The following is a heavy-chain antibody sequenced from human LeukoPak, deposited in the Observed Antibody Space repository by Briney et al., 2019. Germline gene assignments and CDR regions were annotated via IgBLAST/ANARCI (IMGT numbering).Heavy chain of an antibody. CDR3: AREGLRGTMIVVVTDAFDI. V-gene: IGHV1-18*01. J-gene: IGHJ3*02. CDR1: GYTFTSYG. Sequence: ASVKVSCKASGYTFTSYGISWVRQAPGQGLEWMGWISAYNGNTNYAQKLQGRVTLTTDTSTSTAYMELSSLRSEDTAVYYCAREGLRGTMIVVVTDAFDIWGQGTMVTVSS. D-gene: IGHD3-22*01. CDR2: ISAYNGNT.